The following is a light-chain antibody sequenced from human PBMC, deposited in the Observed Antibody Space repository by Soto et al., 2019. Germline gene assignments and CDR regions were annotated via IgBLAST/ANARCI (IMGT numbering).Light chain of an antibody. J-gene: IGKJ4*01. CDR1: QSVRSSH. CDR2: GAS. CDR3: QQYSSSPLT. V-gene: IGKV3-20*01. Sequence: ILLTQSPGTLSLSPGERATLSCRASQSVRSSHLAWYQQKPGQAPRLLIYGASSRATGIPDRFSGSGSGTDFTLTISRLEPEDFAVYHCQQYSSSPLTFGGGTKVDIK.